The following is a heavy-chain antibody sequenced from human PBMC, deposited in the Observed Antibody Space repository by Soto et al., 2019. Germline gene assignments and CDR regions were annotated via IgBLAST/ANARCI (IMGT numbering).Heavy chain of an antibody. CDR2: IDPSDSYT. CDR1: GYSFTSYW. CDR3: ARKRLIYGNVDKRDAFDI. J-gene: IGHJ3*02. Sequence: GESLKISCKGSGYSFTSYWISWVRQMPGKGLEWMGRIDPSDSYTNYSPSFQGHVTISADKSISTAYLQWSSLKASDTAMYYCARKRLIYGNVDKRDAFDIWGQGTMVTVSS. V-gene: IGHV5-10-1*01. D-gene: IGHD2-8*01.